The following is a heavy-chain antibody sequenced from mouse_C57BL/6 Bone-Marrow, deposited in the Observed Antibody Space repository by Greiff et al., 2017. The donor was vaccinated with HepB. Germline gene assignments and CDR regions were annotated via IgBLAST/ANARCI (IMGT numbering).Heavy chain of an antibody. CDR1: GFTFSSYA. D-gene: IGHD4-1*01. CDR2: ISDGGSYT. J-gene: IGHJ3*01. V-gene: IGHV5-4*03. CDR3: ARVLTGTPFAY. Sequence: EVMLVESGGGLVKPGGSLKLSCAASGFTFSSYAMSWVRQTPEKRLEWVATISDGGSYTYYPDNVKGRFTISRDNAKNNLYLQMSHLKSEDTAMYYCARVLTGTPFAYWGQGTLVTVSA.